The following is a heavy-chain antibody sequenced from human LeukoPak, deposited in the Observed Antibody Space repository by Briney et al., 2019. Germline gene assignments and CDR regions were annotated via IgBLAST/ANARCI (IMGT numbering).Heavy chain of an antibody. CDR2: IDAGNGRT. CDR1: GYDFTKYA. J-gene: IGHJ5*02. CDR3: ARGRLQRSSYWFDP. V-gene: IGHV1-3*03. Sequence: ASVKVSCKASGYDFTKYAVQWVRQAPGQRLEWMGWIDAGNGRTKYSQDFQGRVTITRDTSASIAYMELSSLRSDDMAVYYCARGRLQRSSYWFDPWGQGTLVTVSS. D-gene: IGHD5-24*01.